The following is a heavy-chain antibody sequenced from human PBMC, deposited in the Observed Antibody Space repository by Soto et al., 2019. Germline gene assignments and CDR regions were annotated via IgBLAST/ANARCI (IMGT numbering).Heavy chain of an antibody. CDR3: ASDFWSGYWYY. D-gene: IGHD3-3*01. CDR2: INAGNGNT. V-gene: IGHV1-3*01. Sequence: ASVKVSCKASGYTFTSYAMHWVRQAPGQRLEWMGWINAGNGNTKDSQKFQGRVTITRDTSASTDYMELSSLRSEDTAVYYCASDFWSGYWYYWGQGTLVTVSS. J-gene: IGHJ4*02. CDR1: GYTFTSYA.